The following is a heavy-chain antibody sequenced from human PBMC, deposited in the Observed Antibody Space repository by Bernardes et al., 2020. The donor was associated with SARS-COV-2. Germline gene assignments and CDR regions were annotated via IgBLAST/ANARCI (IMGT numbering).Heavy chain of an antibody. CDR2: ISYDRTTK. CDR1: GFTFSNYA. V-gene: IGHV3-30-3*01. Sequence: GGPLRLCCASCGFTFSNYAMHWVHQAPGKGLEWVGIISYDRTTKYNADSVKGRFTISRDNSKNTLYLQMNSLTTEDPAVYYCAREWEDYSSSLFDYWGQGTLVTVSS. D-gene: IGHD6-6*01. J-gene: IGHJ4*02. CDR3: AREWEDYSSSLFDY.